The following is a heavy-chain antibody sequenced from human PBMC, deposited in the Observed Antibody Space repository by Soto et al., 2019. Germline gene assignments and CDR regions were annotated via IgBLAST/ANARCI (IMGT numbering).Heavy chain of an antibody. CDR3: ARAGYCSGGICFHGNFHY. J-gene: IGHJ4*02. V-gene: IGHV1-46*01. Sequence: QVQLVQSGAEVKKPGASVKVSCKASGYTFTTYYMHWVRQAPGQGLEWMGIINPNGGSTTYAQKFQGRVTMTRDTSTSTVYMELSSLRSEDTAVYYCARAGYCSGGICFHGNFHYWGQGTLVTVSS. D-gene: IGHD2-15*01. CDR2: INPNGGST. CDR1: GYTFTTYY.